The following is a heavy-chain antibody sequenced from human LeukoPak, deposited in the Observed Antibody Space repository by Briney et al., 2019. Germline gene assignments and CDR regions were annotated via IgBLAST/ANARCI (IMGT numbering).Heavy chain of an antibody. V-gene: IGHV3-21*01. D-gene: IGHD3-22*01. Sequence: PGGSLRLSCATSGFTFSSYSMNWVRQAPGKGLEWVPCISSSSSSYIYYTDSVKGRFTISRDNAKNSLTLQMNSLRAEDTAVYYCARDLKYYDSSGFDYWGQGTLVTVSS. J-gene: IGHJ4*02. CDR2: ISSSSSSYI. CDR3: ARDLKYYDSSGFDY. CDR1: GFTFSSYS.